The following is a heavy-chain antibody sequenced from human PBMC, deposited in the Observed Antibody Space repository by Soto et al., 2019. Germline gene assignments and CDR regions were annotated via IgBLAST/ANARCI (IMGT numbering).Heavy chain of an antibody. CDR2: IYHSGST. V-gene: IGHV4-30-2*01. Sequence: SETLSLTCAVSGGSISSGGYSWSWIRQPPGKGLEWIGYIYHSGSTYYNPSLKSRVTISVDRSKNQFSLKLSSVTAADTAVYYCASLTRYCSGGSCYEGDYWGQGTLVTVSS. CDR3: ASLTRYCSGGSCYEGDY. D-gene: IGHD2-15*01. J-gene: IGHJ4*02. CDR1: GGSISSGGYS.